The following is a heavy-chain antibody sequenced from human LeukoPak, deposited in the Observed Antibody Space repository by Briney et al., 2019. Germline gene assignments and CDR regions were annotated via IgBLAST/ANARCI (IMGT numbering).Heavy chain of an antibody. CDR1: GFTFNSYT. V-gene: IGHV3-21*04. CDR2: IRSNSRGI. Sequence: GGSLRLSCAASGFTFNSYTMNWVRQAPGKGLESVSSIRSNSRGINYADSVKGRFTISRDNAKNSLYLQMNSLRAEDTALYYCAKDRSSGYPGYAFDIWGQGTMVTVSS. D-gene: IGHD3-22*01. J-gene: IGHJ3*02. CDR3: AKDRSSGYPGYAFDI.